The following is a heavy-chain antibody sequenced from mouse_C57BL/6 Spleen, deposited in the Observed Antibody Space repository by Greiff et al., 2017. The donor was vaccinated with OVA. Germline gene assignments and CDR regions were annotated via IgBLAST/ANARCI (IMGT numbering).Heavy chain of an antibody. CDR1: GYSITSGYY. CDR2: ISYDGSN. J-gene: IGHJ1*03. V-gene: IGHV3-6*01. Sequence: EVKLQESGPGLVKPSQSLSLTCSVTGYSITSGYYWNWIRQFPGNKLEWMGYISYDGSNNYNPSLKNRISITLDTSKNQFFLKLNSVTTENTATYDCARDRGYDYDVWYFDVWGTGTTVTVSS. D-gene: IGHD2-4*01. CDR3: ARDRGYDYDVWYFDV.